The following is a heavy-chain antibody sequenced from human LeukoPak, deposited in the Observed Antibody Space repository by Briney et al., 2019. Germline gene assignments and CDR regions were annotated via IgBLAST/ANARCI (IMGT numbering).Heavy chain of an antibody. V-gene: IGHV6-1*01. Sequence: QTLSLTCAISGDSVSSNSVTWNWIRQSPSRGLEWLGRTYYRSTWYNDYAVSVRGRITVNPDTSKNQFSLQLNSVTPEDTAVYYCARESPHYDSSGYESFDYWGQGTLVTVSS. CDR1: GDSVSSNSVT. CDR2: TYYRSTWYN. D-gene: IGHD3-22*01. CDR3: ARESPHYDSSGYESFDY. J-gene: IGHJ4*02.